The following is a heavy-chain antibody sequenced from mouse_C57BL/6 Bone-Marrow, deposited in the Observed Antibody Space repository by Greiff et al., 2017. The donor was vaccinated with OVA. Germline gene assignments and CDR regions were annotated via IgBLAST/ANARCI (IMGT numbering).Heavy chain of an antibody. V-gene: IGHV1-9*01. J-gene: IGHJ3*01. CDR3: ARYWAWFAY. CDR2: ILPGSGST. Sequence: QVQLQPSGAELMKPGASVKLSCKATGYTFTGYWIEWVKQRPGHGLEWIGEILPGSGSTNYHEKFKGKATFTADTSSNTAYMQLSSLTTEDSAIYNCARYWAWFAYWGQGTLVTVSA. CDR1: GYTFTGYW. D-gene: IGHD4-1*01.